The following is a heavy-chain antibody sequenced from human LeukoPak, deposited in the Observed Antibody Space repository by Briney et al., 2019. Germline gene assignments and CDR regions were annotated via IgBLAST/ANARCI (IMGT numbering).Heavy chain of an antibody. D-gene: IGHD3-10*01. V-gene: IGHV1-8*01. CDR2: MNPNSDNT. J-gene: IGHJ4*02. CDR1: GYTFTSYD. CDR3: ARGLLWFGELFYYFDY. Sequence: ASVKVSCKASGYTFTSYDINWVRQATGQGLEWMGWMNPNSDNTGYAQKFQGRVTMTRNTSISTAYMELSSLRSEDTAVYYCARGLLWFGELFYYFDYWGQGTLVTVSS.